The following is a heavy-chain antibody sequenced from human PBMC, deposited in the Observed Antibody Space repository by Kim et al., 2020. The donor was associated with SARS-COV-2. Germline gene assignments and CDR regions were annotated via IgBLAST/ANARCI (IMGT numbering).Heavy chain of an antibody. Sequence: SETLSLTCTVSGGSISSSSYYWGWIRQPPGKGLEWIGSIYYSGSTYYNPSLKSRVTISVDTSKNQFSLKLSSVTAADTAVYYCARQAQPWYIVVVPAAMLTWFDPWGQGTLVTVSS. CDR2: IYYSGST. D-gene: IGHD2-2*01. CDR1: GGSISSSSYY. J-gene: IGHJ5*02. V-gene: IGHV4-39*01. CDR3: ARQAQPWYIVVVPAAMLTWFDP.